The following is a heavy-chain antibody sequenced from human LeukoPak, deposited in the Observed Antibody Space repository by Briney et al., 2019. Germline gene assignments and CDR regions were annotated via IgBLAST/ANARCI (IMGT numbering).Heavy chain of an antibody. Sequence: SQTLSLTCAISGDSVSSNSASWHWIRQSPSRGLEWLGRTYYRSKWRNDYAVSVKSRITISPDTSKSQFSLQLNSVTPEDTAVYYCARGTGDSCKDWGLGTLVTVSS. J-gene: IGHJ4*02. CDR2: TYYRSKWRN. V-gene: IGHV6-1*01. CDR3: ARGTGDSCKD. CDR1: GDSVSSNSAS. D-gene: IGHD3-22*01.